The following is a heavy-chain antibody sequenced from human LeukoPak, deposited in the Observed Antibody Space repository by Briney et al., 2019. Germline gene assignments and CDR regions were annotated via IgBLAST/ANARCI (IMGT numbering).Heavy chain of an antibody. CDR3: ARPLYPYGSGSRDAFDI. D-gene: IGHD3-10*01. J-gene: IGHJ3*02. CDR2: ISGSGGST. CDR1: GFTFSSYA. Sequence: GGSLRLSCAASGFTFSSYAMSWVRQAPGKGLEWVSAISGSGGSTYYADSVKGRFTISRDNAKNSLYLQMNSLRAEDTALYYCARPLYPYGSGSRDAFDIWGQGTMVTVSS. V-gene: IGHV3-23*01.